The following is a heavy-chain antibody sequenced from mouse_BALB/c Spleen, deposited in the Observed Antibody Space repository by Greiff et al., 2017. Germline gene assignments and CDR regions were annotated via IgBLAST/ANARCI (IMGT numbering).Heavy chain of an antibody. CDR3: ARGASYGNYAMDY. J-gene: IGHJ4*01. D-gene: IGHD2-10*01. V-gene: IGHV5-6-5*01. CDR1: GFTFSDYY. Sequence: EVKLVESGGGLVKPGGSLKLSCAASGFTFSDYYMYWVRQTPEKRLEGVATISDGGSTYYPDSVKGRFTISRDNARNILYLQMSSLRSEDTAMYYCARGASYGNYAMDYWGQGTSVTVSS. CDR2: ISDGGST.